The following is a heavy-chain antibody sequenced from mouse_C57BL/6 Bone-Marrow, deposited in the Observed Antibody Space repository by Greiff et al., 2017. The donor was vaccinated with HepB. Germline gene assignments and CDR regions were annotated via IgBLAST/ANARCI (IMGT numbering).Heavy chain of an antibody. D-gene: IGHD2-3*01. CDR2: IYPGGGYT. J-gene: IGHJ3*01. CDR1: GYTFTNYW. CDR3: ARDEDGYLFAY. Sequence: QVQLKQSGAELERPGTSVKMSCKASGYTFTNYWIGWAKQRPGHGLEWIGDIYPGGGYTNYNEKFKGKATLTADKSSSTAYMQFSSLTSEDSAIYYCARDEDGYLFAYWGQGTLVTVSA. V-gene: IGHV1-63*01.